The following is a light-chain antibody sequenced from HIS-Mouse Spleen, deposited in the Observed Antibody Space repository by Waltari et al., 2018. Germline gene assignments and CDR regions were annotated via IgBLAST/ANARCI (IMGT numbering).Light chain of an antibody. J-gene: IGKJ3*01. V-gene: IGKV1-33*01. CDR2: DAS. Sequence: DIQMTQSPSSLSASVGDRVTITCQSNQDISNYLNWYQQKPGKAHKLLIYDASNLETGGPSRFSGSGSGTDFTFTISSLQPEDIATYYCQQYDNLPPFTFGPGTKVDIK. CDR3: QQYDNLPPFT. CDR1: QDISNY.